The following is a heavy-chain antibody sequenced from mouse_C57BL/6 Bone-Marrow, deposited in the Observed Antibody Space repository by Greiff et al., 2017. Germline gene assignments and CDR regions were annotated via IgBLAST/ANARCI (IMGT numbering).Heavy chain of an antibody. CDR3: ARPQLGRRGYAMDY. CDR2: ISNGGGST. D-gene: IGHD4-1*02. V-gene: IGHV5-12*01. J-gene: IGHJ4*01. CDR1: GFTFSDYY. Sequence: EVKLVESGGGLVQPGGSLKLSCAASGFTFSDYYMYWVRQTPEKRLEWVAYISNGGGSTYYPDTVKGRFTISRDNAKNTLYLQMSRLKSEDTAMYYCARPQLGRRGYAMDYWGQGTSVTVSS.